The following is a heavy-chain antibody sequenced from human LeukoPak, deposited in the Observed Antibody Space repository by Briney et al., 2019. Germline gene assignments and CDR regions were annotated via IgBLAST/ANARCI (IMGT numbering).Heavy chain of an antibody. Sequence: GGSLRLSCAASGFTFSSYAMTWVRQAPGKGLEWVSSISGSGGNTYYAASVKGRFTISRGNSKNTLYLQMSSLRAEDTAVYYCAKMKGITMVRGTFDYWGQGTLVTVSS. CDR2: ISGSGGNT. V-gene: IGHV3-23*01. J-gene: IGHJ4*02. D-gene: IGHD3-10*01. CDR1: GFTFSSYA. CDR3: AKMKGITMVRGTFDY.